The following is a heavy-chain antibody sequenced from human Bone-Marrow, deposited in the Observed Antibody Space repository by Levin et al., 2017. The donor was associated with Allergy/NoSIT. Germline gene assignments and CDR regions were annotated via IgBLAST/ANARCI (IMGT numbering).Heavy chain of an antibody. CDR1: GFTFSNYW. Sequence: TGGSLRLSCAASGFTFSNYWMSCVRQAPGKGLEWVASIKQDGSETQYVDSVKGRITISRDNAKNSLYLEMNNLRAEDTAVYYCARHQVGATTRYYYGMDVWGQGTTVTVSS. CDR2: IKQDGSET. V-gene: IGHV3-7*01. CDR3: ARHQVGATTRYYYGMDV. J-gene: IGHJ6*02. D-gene: IGHD1-26*01.